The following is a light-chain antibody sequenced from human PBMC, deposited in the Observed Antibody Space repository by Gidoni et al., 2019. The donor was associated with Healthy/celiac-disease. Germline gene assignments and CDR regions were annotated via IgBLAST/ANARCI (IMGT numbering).Light chain of an antibody. Sequence: SYELTQPPSVSVSPGQTARITCSGDALPKQYAYWYQQKPGQAPVLVIYKDSERPSGIPDRFSGSSSGTTCTLTISGVQAEDEADYYCQSADSSGTDVVFGGGTKLTVL. CDR1: ALPKQY. V-gene: IGLV3-25*03. CDR2: KDS. J-gene: IGLJ2*01. CDR3: QSADSSGTDVV.